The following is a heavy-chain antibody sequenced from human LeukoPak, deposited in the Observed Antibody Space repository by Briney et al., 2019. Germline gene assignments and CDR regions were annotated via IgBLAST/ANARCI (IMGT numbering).Heavy chain of an antibody. D-gene: IGHD3-3*01. CDR2: ISSSSSTI. Sequence: GGSLRLSCAASGFTFSSYSMNWVRQAPGKGLEWVSYISSSSSTIYYADSVKGRFTISRDNAKNSLYLQMNSLRAEDTAVYYYARDYDFWIGSPAQRNYYYYYMDVWGKGTTVTVSS. CDR1: GFTFSSYS. J-gene: IGHJ6*03. V-gene: IGHV3-48*04. CDR3: ARDYDFWIGSPAQRNYYYYYMDV.